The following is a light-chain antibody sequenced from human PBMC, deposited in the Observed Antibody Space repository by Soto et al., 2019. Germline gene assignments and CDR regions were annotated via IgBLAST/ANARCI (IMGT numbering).Light chain of an antibody. CDR3: GSFAGSNNFPYV. J-gene: IGLJ1*01. CDR1: SSDVGGYNY. V-gene: IGLV2-14*01. Sequence: QSALTQPASVSGSPGQSITISCTGTSSDVGGYNYVSWYQQYPGKAPKLMIYDVTNRPSGVSNRFSGSKSGNTASLTISGLQAEDEADYYCGSFAGSNNFPYVFGTGTKLTVL. CDR2: DVT.